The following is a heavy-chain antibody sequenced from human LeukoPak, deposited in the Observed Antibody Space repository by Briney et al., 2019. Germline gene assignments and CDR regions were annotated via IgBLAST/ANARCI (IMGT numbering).Heavy chain of an antibody. CDR3: ARGGRITIFGVGTFDY. D-gene: IGHD3-3*01. J-gene: IGHJ4*02. V-gene: IGHV3-53*01. Sequence: PGGSLRLSCAASGFTVSSNYMTWVRQAPGKGLEWVSVIYSGGGTYYADSVKGRFTISRDNAKNSLYLQMDSLRVEDTALYYCARGGRITIFGVGTFDYWGQGTLVTVSS. CDR1: GFTVSSNY. CDR2: IYSGGGT.